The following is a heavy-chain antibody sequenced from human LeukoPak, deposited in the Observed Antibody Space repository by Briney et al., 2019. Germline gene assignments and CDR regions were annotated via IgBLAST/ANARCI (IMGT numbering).Heavy chain of an antibody. V-gene: IGHV4-34*01. CDR2: INHSGST. D-gene: IGHD6-19*01. CDR3: ARGLAVAGIDY. CDR1: GGSFSGYY. Sequence: SETLSLTCAVYGGSFSGYYWSWIRQPPGKGLEWIGEINHSGSTNYNPSLKSRVTISVDTSKNQFSLKLSSVTAADTAVYYCARGLAVAGIDYWGQGTLVTVSS. J-gene: IGHJ4*02.